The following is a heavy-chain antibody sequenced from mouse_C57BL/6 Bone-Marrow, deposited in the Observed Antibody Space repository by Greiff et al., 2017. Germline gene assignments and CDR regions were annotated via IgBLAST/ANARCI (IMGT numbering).Heavy chain of an antibody. J-gene: IGHJ4*01. D-gene: IGHD4-1*01. CDR1: GYAFSSSW. CDR2: IYPGDGDT. CDR3: ARGGGELGRYAMDY. Sequence: QLQQSGPELVKPGASVKISCKASGYAFSSSWMNWVKQRPGKGLEWIGRIYPGDGDTNYNGKFKGKATLTADKSSSTAYMQLSSLTSEDSAVYFCARGGGELGRYAMDYWGQGTSVTVSS. V-gene: IGHV1-82*01.